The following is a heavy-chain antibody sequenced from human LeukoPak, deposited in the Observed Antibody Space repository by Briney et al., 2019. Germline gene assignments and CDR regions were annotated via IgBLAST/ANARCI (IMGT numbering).Heavy chain of an antibody. Sequence: PGRSLRLSCAASGFTFDDYAMHWVRQAPGKGLEWVSGISWNSGSIGYADSVKGRFTISRDNAKNSLYLQMNSLRAEDMALYYCAKDIAADNWNDALGFDYWGQGTLVTVSS. D-gene: IGHD1-1*01. CDR1: GFTFDDYA. CDR2: ISWNSGSI. CDR3: AKDIAADNWNDALGFDY. J-gene: IGHJ4*02. V-gene: IGHV3-9*03.